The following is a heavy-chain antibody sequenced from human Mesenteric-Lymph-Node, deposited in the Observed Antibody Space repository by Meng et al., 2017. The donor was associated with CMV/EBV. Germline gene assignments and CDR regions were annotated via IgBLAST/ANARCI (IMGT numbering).Heavy chain of an antibody. J-gene: IGHJ4*02. Sequence: GGSLRLSCAASGFTFSTYWMSLVRQAPGKGLEWVANIKGDGSENFYLDSVKGRFTISRDNAKNSLYLQMTSLRAEDTAVYYCATNLYSASSGDYWGQGTLVTVSS. CDR2: IKGDGSEN. CDR3: ATNLYSASSGDY. V-gene: IGHV3-7*01. CDR1: GFTFSTYW. D-gene: IGHD6-6*01.